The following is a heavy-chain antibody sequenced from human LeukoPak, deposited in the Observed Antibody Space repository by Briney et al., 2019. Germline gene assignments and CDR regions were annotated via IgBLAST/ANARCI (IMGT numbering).Heavy chain of an antibody. CDR2: ITSGFTP. J-gene: IGHJ4*02. CDR1: GLTFSNYA. Sequence: GGSLRLSCAASGLTFSNYAMSWFRQAPGKGLEWVSGITSGFTPLYADSVKGRFTISRENAKNSVYLQMNSLRAEDTALYYCARDHYGSKHFDSWGQGTLVTVSS. D-gene: IGHD4-23*01. V-gene: IGHV3-69-1*02. CDR3: ARDHYGSKHFDS.